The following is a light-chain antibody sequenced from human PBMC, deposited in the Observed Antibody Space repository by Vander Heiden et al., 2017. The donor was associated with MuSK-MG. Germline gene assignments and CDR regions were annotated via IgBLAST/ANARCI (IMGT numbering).Light chain of an antibody. CDR2: AAS. CDR3: QQSDSTPLT. V-gene: IGKV1-39*01. Sequence: DIQMTQSPSSLSASVGDRVTITCRASQRISSYLNWYQQKPGKAPKLLIYAASSLQSGVPSRFSGSGSGTDFTLTISSLQPEDIATYYCQQSDSTPLTFGGGTKVEIK. J-gene: IGKJ4*01. CDR1: QRISSY.